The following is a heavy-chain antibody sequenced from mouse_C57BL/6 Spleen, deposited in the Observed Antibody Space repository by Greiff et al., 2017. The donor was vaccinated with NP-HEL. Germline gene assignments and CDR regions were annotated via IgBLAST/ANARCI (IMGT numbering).Heavy chain of an antibody. J-gene: IGHJ3*01. CDR2: IDPENGDT. V-gene: IGHV14-4*01. CDR3: ATGGFAY. CDR1: GFNIKDDY. Sequence: EVQLVESGAELVRPGASVKLSCTASGFNIKDDYMHWVKQRPEQGLEWIGWIDPENGDTEYASKFQGKATITADTSSTTAYLQLSSLTSEDAAVYYCATGGFAYWGQGTLVTVSA.